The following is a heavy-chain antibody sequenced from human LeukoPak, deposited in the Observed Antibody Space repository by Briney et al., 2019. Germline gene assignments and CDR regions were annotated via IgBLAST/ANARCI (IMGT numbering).Heavy chain of an antibody. CDR2: ISGSGGST. D-gene: IGHD5-12*01. V-gene: IGHV3-23*01. J-gene: IGHJ3*02. CDR3: AKLILVDIVATIPDAFDI. Sequence: PGGSLRLSCAASGFTFSSYAMSWVRQAPGKGLEWVSAISGSGGSTYYADSVKGRFTISRDNSKNTLYLQMNSLRAEDTAVYYCAKLILVDIVATIPDAFDIWGQGTMVTVSS. CDR1: GFTFSSYA.